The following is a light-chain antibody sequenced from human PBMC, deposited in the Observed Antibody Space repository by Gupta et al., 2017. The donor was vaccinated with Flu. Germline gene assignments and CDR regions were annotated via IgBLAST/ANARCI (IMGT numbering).Light chain of an antibody. CDR3: QQSDSTPPA. Sequence: VGDRVTITCRASQSISSYLNWYQQKPGKAPKLLIYDASSLQSGVPSRFSGSGSGTDFTLTISSLQPEDFATYYCQQSDSTPPAFGGGTKVEIK. J-gene: IGKJ4*01. V-gene: IGKV1-39*01. CDR1: QSISSY. CDR2: DAS.